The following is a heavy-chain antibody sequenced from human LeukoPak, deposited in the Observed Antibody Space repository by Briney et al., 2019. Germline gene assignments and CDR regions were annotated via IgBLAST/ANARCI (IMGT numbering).Heavy chain of an antibody. Sequence: GGSLRLSRAASGFTLNSYLMSWVRLAPGRGLEWVANIKKDGSEENYLDSVKGRFTVSRDNAKNSLYLQMNSLRGEDTAVYYCARSNPNRNALDLWGQGTMVTISS. D-gene: IGHD1-14*01. J-gene: IGHJ3*01. CDR2: IKKDGSEE. CDR3: ARSNPNRNALDL. CDR1: GFTLNSYL. V-gene: IGHV3-7*01.